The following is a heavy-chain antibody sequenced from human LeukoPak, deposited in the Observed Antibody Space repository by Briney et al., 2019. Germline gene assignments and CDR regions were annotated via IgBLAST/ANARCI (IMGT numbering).Heavy chain of an antibody. J-gene: IGHJ4*02. D-gene: IGHD6-19*01. CDR2: ISSSSSYI. CDR1: GFTFSSYS. V-gene: IGHV3-21*01. Sequence: GGSLRLSCAASGFTFSSYSMNWVRQAPGKGLEWVSSISSSSSYIYYADSVKGRFTISSDNAKNSLYLQMNSLRAEDTAVYYCARKDRSGWLFDYWGQGTLVTVSS. CDR3: ARKDRSGWLFDY.